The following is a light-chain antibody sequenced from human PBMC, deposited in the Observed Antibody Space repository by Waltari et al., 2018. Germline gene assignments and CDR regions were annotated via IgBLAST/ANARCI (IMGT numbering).Light chain of an antibody. Sequence: SCRVSHGVATEVGWYQGKTRQAPKPARSSASSRSTGVPNRFSASESETDFSVTFSSLGPEDFAVYCCQHYVRLPVTFDQGPKVEIK. J-gene: IGKJ1*01. CDR3: QHYVRLPVT. CDR1: HGVATE. V-gene: IGKV3-20*01. CDR2: SAS.